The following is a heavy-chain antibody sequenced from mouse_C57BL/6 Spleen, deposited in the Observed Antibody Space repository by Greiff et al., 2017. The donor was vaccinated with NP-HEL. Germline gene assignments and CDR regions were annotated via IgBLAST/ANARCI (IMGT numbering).Heavy chain of an antibody. D-gene: IGHD1-1*01. J-gene: IGHJ4*01. Sequence: QVQLQQPGAELVKPGASVKMSCKASGYTFTSYWITWVKQRPGQGLEWIGDIYPGSGSTNYNEKFKSKAKLTVDTSSSTAYMQLSSLTSEDSAVYYCAREKVATKLMDYWGQGTSVTVSS. CDR3: AREKVATKLMDY. CDR2: IYPGSGST. V-gene: IGHV1-55*01. CDR1: GYTFTSYW.